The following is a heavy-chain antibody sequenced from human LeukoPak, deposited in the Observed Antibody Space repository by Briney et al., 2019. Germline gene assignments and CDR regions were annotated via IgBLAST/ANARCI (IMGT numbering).Heavy chain of an antibody. CDR3: AKDWRPADY. J-gene: IGHJ4*02. CDR2: ISYDGSNK. D-gene: IGHD1-14*01. Sequence: GGSLRLSCAASGFTFSSYAMHWVRQAPGKGLEWVAVISYDGSNKYYADSVKGRFTISRDNSKNTLYLQMNSLRAEDTAVYYCAKDWRPADYWGQGTLVTVSS. CDR1: GFTFSSYA. V-gene: IGHV3-30-3*01.